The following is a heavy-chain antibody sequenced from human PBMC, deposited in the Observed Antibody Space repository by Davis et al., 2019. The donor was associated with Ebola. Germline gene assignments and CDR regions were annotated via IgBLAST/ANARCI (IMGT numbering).Heavy chain of an antibody. D-gene: IGHD4-17*01. J-gene: IGHJ5*02. V-gene: IGHV3-74*01. Sequence: GESLKISCAASGFTFSRYWMHWVRQAPGKGLVWVSRINSDGRRTNYADSVKGRFTISRDNAKNTVYLQMNSLRAEDTAVYFCAGVDYGDSWRWFDPWGQGTLVTVSS. CDR2: INSDGRRT. CDR1: GFTFSRYW. CDR3: AGVDYGDSWRWFDP.